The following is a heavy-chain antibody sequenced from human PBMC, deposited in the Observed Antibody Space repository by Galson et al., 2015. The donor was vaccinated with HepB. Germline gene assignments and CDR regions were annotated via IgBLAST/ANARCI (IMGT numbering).Heavy chain of an antibody. CDR1: GYTFTNDD. V-gene: IGHV1-8*01. Sequence: SVKVSCKASGYTFTNDDINWVRQAAGQGPEWMGWMNPSSGNTGFAQKFQGRVTLTRDTSISTAYMELSNPTSEDTAVYYCARGAGSIDYWGQGTLVTISS. CDR2: MNPSSGNT. J-gene: IGHJ4*02. D-gene: IGHD1-14*01. CDR3: ARGAGSIDY.